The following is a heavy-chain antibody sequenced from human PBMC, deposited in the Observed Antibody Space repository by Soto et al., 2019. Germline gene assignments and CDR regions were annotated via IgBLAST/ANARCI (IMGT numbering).Heavy chain of an antibody. J-gene: IGHJ3*02. D-gene: IGHD3-10*01. CDR1: GFTFSSYA. Sequence: GGSLRLSCAASGFTFSSYAMSWVRQAPGKGLEWVSAISGSGGYTYYADSVKGRFTISRDNSKNTLYLQMNSLKAEDTALYYCLDGSGVDAFDIWGQGTMVTVSS. CDR3: LDGSGVDAFDI. V-gene: IGHV3-23*01. CDR2: ISGSGGYT.